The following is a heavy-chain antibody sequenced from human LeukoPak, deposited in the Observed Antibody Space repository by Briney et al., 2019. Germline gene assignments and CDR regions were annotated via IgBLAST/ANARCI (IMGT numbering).Heavy chain of an antibody. CDR1: GGTFSSYA. J-gene: IGHJ6*02. Sequence: ASVKVSCKASGGTFSSYAISWVRQAPGQGLEWMGGIIPIFGTANYAQKFQGRVTITADESTSTVYMELSSLRSEDTAVYYCASGRIFGPSIHYYYYYGMDVWGQGTTVTVSS. D-gene: IGHD3/OR15-3a*01. CDR3: ASGRIFGPSIHYYYYYGMDV. CDR2: IIPIFGTA. V-gene: IGHV1-69*13.